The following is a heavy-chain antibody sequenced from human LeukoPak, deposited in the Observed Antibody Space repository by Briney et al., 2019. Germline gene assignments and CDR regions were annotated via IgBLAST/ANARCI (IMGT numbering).Heavy chain of an antibody. Sequence: HSGGSLRLSCAASGFTFSNYAMSWVRQAPGKGLEWVSAISGSGGSTYYADSVKGRFTISRDNSKNTLYLQMNSLRAEDTAVYYCAKDRVYCSGGSCPLDYGMDVWGKGTTVTVSS. CDR1: GFTFSNYA. CDR2: ISGSGGST. V-gene: IGHV3-23*01. J-gene: IGHJ6*04. D-gene: IGHD2-15*01. CDR3: AKDRVYCSGGSCPLDYGMDV.